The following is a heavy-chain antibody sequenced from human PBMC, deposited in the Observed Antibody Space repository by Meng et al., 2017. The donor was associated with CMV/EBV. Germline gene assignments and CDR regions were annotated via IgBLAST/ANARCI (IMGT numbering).Heavy chain of an antibody. D-gene: IGHD3-10*01. CDR1: GFTFSSYS. CDR3: ARDYGSGKDY. CDR2: ISSSSSYI. J-gene: IGHJ4*02. V-gene: IGHV3-21*01. Sequence: EVQLVESGGXXXXXGXSLXLSCAASGFTFSSYSMNWGRQAPGKGLEWVSSISSSSSYIYYADSVKGRFTISRDNAKNSLYLQMNSLRAEDTAVYYCARDYGSGKDYWGQGTLVTVSS.